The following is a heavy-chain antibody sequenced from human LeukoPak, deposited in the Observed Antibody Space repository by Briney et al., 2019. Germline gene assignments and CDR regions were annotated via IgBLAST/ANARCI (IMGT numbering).Heavy chain of an antibody. CDR2: ISNSGST. D-gene: IGHD6-13*01. Sequence: SETLSLTCSVSGGSISSYFWSWIRQPPGKGLEWIGYISNSGSTNYNPSLKSRFTISIDTSKNQFSLRLTSVTAADTAVYFCARTGYSTNWQNTRRYYFDYWGQGTLVTVSS. V-gene: IGHV4-59*01. CDR3: ARTGYSTNWQNTRRYYFDY. CDR1: GGSISSYF. J-gene: IGHJ4*02.